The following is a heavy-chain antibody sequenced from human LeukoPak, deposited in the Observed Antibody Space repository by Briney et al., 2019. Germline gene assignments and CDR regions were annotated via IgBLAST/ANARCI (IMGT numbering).Heavy chain of an antibody. Sequence: ASVKVSCKAAGYTFSRYGISWVRQAPGQGLEWMGWISGYNGKTKPAQKVQGRVTMTTDTSTSTAYMELRSLRSDDTAVYYCARATYCSSTSCYIRNDAFDIWGQGTMVTVSS. J-gene: IGHJ3*02. V-gene: IGHV1-18*01. CDR2: ISGYNGKT. CDR3: ARATYCSSTSCYIRNDAFDI. CDR1: GYTFSRYG. D-gene: IGHD2-2*02.